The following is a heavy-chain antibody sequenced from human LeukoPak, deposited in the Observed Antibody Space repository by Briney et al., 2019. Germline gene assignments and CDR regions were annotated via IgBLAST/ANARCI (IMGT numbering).Heavy chain of an antibody. V-gene: IGHV3-20*04. CDR3: ARGYGINSQPRLALHYMDV. CDR1: GFTFDDFG. Sequence: GGSLRLSCEASGFTFDDFGMTWVRQAPGKGLEWVSGVNWIGGTTGYADSVKGRFTIARDNAKNSLYLQMNSLRAEDTALYYCARGYGINSQPRLALHYMDVWGKGTTVTVSS. D-gene: IGHD4-23*01. CDR2: VNWIGGTT. J-gene: IGHJ6*03.